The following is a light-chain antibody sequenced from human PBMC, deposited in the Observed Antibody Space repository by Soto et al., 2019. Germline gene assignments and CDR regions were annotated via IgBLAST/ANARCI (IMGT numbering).Light chain of an antibody. CDR1: QSVSSSY. J-gene: IGKJ2*01. V-gene: IGKV3-20*01. Sequence: PGERATLSCRASQSVSSSYLAWYQQKPGQAPRLLIYGASSRATGIPDRFSGSGSGTDFTLTISRLEPEDFAVYYCQQYGSSAMYTFGQGTKLEIK. CDR2: GAS. CDR3: QQYGSSAMYT.